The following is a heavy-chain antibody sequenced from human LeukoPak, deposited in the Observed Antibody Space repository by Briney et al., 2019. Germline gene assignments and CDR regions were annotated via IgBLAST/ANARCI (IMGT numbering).Heavy chain of an antibody. CDR1: GGSFSGYY. V-gene: IGHV4-34*01. CDR2: INHSGST. J-gene: IGHJ5*02. Sequence: SETLSLTCAVYGGSFSGYYWSWIRQPPGKGLEWIGEINHSGSTNYNPSLKSRVTISVDTSKNQFSLKLSSVTAADTAVYCCAREDSSSWYWFGRWFDPWGQGALVTVSS. D-gene: IGHD6-13*01. CDR3: AREDSSSWYWFGRWFDP.